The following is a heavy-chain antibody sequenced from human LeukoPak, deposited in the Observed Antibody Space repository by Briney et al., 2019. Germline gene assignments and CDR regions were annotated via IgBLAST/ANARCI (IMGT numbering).Heavy chain of an antibody. J-gene: IGHJ4*02. CDR2: IYSSVSA. Sequence: SETLSLTCTLSGGSISIYYWSWIPEPAGKGRECVGRIYSSVSANYNPYLTSRVTISLDTSKHQFSLKLNSVTAAVTAVYYCSRERVAWGQGRLVTVSS. CDR1: GGSISIYY. V-gene: IGHV4-4*07. CDR3: SRERVA.